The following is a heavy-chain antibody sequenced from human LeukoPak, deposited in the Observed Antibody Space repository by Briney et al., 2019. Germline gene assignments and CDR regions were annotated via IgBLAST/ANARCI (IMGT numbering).Heavy chain of an antibody. D-gene: IGHD3-3*01. J-gene: IGHJ4*02. CDR1: GFTFSSYS. V-gene: IGHV3-21*01. CDR2: ISSSSSYI. CDR3: ARPYYDFWSGYYFDY. Sequence: GGSLRLSCAASGFTFSSYSMNWVRQAPGKGLEWVSSISSSSSYIYYADSVKGRFTISRDNSKNTLYLQMNSLRAEDTAVYYCARPYYDFWSGYYFDYWGQGTLVTVSS.